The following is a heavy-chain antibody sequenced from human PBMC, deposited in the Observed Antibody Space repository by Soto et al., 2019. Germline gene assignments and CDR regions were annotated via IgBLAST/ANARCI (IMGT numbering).Heavy chain of an antibody. Sequence: PSETLSLTCTVSGGSLGSYYWSWIRQPPGKGLEWIGYVFYTGRANYNASLKSRVSISLDTSNYQFSLKLSSVTAADTAIYYCAKNGDGRMTTNPYYGNGMDVWGPGTPVTVSS. J-gene: IGHJ6*02. V-gene: IGHV4-59*03. CDR3: AKNGDGRMTTNPYYGNGMDV. D-gene: IGHD3-10*01. CDR2: VFYTGRA. CDR1: GGSLGSYY.